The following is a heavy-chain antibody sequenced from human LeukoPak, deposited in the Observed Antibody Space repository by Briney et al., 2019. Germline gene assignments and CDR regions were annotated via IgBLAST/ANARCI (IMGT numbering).Heavy chain of an antibody. CDR2: IGPSDSQP. CDR1: GYSFTNYW. Sequence: GESLKISCEGSGYSFTNYWISWVRQKPGRGLDWMARIGPSDSQPNYNPAFRGHVTVSVDKSISTAYLQWSSLEASDTAIYYCARRNRDKAISLDLWGRGTMVTVSS. CDR3: ARRNRDKAISLDL. V-gene: IGHV5-10-1*01. J-gene: IGHJ2*01. D-gene: IGHD1-14*01.